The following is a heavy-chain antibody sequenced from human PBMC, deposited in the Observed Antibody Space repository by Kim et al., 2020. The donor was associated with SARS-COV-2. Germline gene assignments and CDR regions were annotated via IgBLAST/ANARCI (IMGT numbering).Heavy chain of an antibody. Sequence: TNYNPSLKSRVTISVDTSKNQFSLKLSSVTAADTAVYYCARDLSLWYFDLWGRGTLVTVSS. V-gene: IGHV4-59*01. J-gene: IGHJ2*01. CDR3: ARDLSLWYFDL. CDR2: T.